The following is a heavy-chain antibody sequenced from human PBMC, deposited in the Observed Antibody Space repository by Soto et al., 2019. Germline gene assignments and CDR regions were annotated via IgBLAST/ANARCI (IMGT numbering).Heavy chain of an antibody. V-gene: IGHV3-23*01. J-gene: IGHJ5*02. Sequence: GSLRLSCAASGFIFENFGQSWVRQAPGKGVEWISSISGSGFKKYYADSVKGRFTISRDNSKSTVYLELNNLSAEDTAVYHYAKNQGVELVPLATVDWFDPWGQGSVVTVSS. CDR1: GFIFENFG. CDR2: ISGSGFKK. CDR3: AKNQGVELVPLATVDWFDP. D-gene: IGHD1-26*01.